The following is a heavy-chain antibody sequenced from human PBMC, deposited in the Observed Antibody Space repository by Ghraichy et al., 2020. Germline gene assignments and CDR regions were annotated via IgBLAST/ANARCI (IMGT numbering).Heavy chain of an antibody. D-gene: IGHD2-2*01. CDR2: VSFDVNTK. CDR1: GFTFSGYS. J-gene: IGHJ4*02. CDR3: VRRAVPTDPGAFDY. Sequence: GGSLRLSCAASGFTFSGYSLHWVRQAPGNGLEWVAVVSFDVNTKFYADSVKGRFTISSDNFQNTLYLQMNNLRPEDTAVYYCVRRAVPTDPGAFDYWGQGTQVTVSS. V-gene: IGHV3-30-3*01.